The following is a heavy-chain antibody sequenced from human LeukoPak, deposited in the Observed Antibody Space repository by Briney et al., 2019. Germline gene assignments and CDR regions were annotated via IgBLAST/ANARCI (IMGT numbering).Heavy chain of an antibody. CDR2: IWYDGSNK. CDR3: AKGDGYNADY. D-gene: IGHD5-24*01. V-gene: IGHV3-33*06. Sequence: GGSLRLSCAASGFTFGNYGMHWVRQAPGKGLEWVAIIWYDGSNKYYADSVKGRFTISRDNSKNTLYLQMDSLRAEDTAVYYCAKGDGYNADYWGQGTLVTVSS. CDR1: GFTFGNYG. J-gene: IGHJ4*02.